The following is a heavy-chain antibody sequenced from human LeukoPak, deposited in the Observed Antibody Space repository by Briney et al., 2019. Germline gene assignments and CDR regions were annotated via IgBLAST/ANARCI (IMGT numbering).Heavy chain of an antibody. D-gene: IGHD3-3*01. CDR2: INHSGST. Sequence: SETLSLTCAVYGGSFSGYYWSWIRQPPGEGLEWIGEINHSGSTNYNPSLKSRVTISVDTSKNQFSLKLSSVTAADTAVYYCARARYDFWSGYLQTYNWFDPWGQGTLVTVSS. CDR1: GGSFSGYY. J-gene: IGHJ5*02. CDR3: ARARYDFWSGYLQTYNWFDP. V-gene: IGHV4-34*01.